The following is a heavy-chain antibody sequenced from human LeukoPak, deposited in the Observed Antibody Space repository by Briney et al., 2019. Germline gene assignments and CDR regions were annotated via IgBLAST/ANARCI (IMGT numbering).Heavy chain of an antibody. CDR1: GFTFSSYS. D-gene: IGHD3-3*01. CDR2: ISSSSSYI. J-gene: IGHJ4*02. V-gene: IGHV3-21*01. Sequence: KTGGSLRLSCAASGFTFSSYSMNWVRQAPGKGLEWVSSISSSSSYIYYADSVKGRFTISRDNAKNSLYLQMNSLRAEDTAVYYCARMSGSRLPGYWGQGTLVTVSS. CDR3: ARMSGSRLPGY.